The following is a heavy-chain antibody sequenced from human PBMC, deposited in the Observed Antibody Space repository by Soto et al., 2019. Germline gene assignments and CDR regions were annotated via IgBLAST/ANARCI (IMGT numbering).Heavy chain of an antibody. Sequence: LRLSCAASGFTFSSYAMHWVRQAPGKGLEWVAVISYDGSNKYYADSVKGRFTISRDNSKNTLYLQMNSLRAEDTAVYYCARDTGEIAAAGTSDYWGQGTLVTVSS. CDR1: GFTFSSYA. CDR2: ISYDGSNK. V-gene: IGHV3-30-3*01. J-gene: IGHJ4*02. D-gene: IGHD6-13*01. CDR3: ARDTGEIAAAGTSDY.